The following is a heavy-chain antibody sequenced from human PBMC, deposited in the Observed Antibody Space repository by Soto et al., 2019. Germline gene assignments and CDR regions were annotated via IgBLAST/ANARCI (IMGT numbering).Heavy chain of an antibody. CDR2: VNPNSGGT. D-gene: IGHD2-2*01. J-gene: IGHJ3*02. V-gene: IGHV1-2*04. CDR3: AREGAYCSSTSCHDAFDI. CDR1: GYTFTGYY. Sequence: GASVKVSCKASGYTFTGYYMHWVRQAPGQGLEWMGWVNPNSGGTNYAQKFQGWVTMTRDTSISTAYMELSRLRSDDTAVYYCAREGAYCSSTSCHDAFDIWGQGTMVTVSS.